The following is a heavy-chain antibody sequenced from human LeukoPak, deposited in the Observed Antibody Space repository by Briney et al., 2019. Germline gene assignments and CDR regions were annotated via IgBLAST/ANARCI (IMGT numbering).Heavy chain of an antibody. CDR3: AKGVGEFAMVRGVMLPGSFDY. J-gene: IGHJ4*02. Sequence: GGSLRLSCAASGFTFDDYAMHWVRQAPGKGLEWVSGISWNSGSIGYADSVKGRFTISRDNAKNSLYLQMNSLRAEDTALYYCAKGVGEFAMVRGVMLPGSFDYWGQGTLVTVSS. V-gene: IGHV3-9*01. D-gene: IGHD3-10*01. CDR2: ISWNSGSI. CDR1: GFTFDDYA.